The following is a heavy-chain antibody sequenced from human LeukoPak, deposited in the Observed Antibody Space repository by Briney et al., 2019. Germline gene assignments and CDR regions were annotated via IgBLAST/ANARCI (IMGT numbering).Heavy chain of an antibody. J-gene: IGHJ4*02. V-gene: IGHV5-51*01. CDR3: ARRAYCGGDCYAFDY. D-gene: IGHD2-21*01. Sequence: GESLKISCNVSGDTFTTYWIAWVRQMPGKGLEWMGIIYPGDSDTRYSPSFQGQVTISADKSISTAYLQWSSLKASDTAMYYCARRAYCGGDCYAFDYWGQGTLVTVSS. CDR1: GDTFTTYW. CDR2: IYPGDSDT.